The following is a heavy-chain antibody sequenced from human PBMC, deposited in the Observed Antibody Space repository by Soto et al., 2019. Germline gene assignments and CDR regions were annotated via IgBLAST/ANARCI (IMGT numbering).Heavy chain of an antibody. J-gene: IGHJ4*01. CDR3: ATGYSRFDY. CDR1: GFSFSSYG. Sequence: GGSLRVSCAASGFSFSSYGMSWVRQAPGKGLEWVANIKQDGSEKYYVDSVRGRFTISRDSAKNSLFLQMNSLTAEDTALYYCATGYSRFDYWGHGTLVTVSS. V-gene: IGHV3-7*03. D-gene: IGHD6-13*01. CDR2: IKQDGSEK.